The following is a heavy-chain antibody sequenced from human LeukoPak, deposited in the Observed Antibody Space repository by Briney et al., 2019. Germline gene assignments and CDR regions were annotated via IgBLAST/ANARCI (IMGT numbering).Heavy chain of an antibody. CDR3: ACWKGILFDP. J-gene: IGHJ5*02. V-gene: IGHV4-59*08. D-gene: IGHD1-1*01. Sequence: PPETLSLTCTVSGGSISSYYWSWIRQPPGKGLEWIGYIYYSGSTNYNLSLKSRVTISVDTSKNQFSLKLSSVTAADTAVYYCACWKGILFDPWGQGTLVTVSS. CDR1: GGSISSYY. CDR2: IYYSGST.